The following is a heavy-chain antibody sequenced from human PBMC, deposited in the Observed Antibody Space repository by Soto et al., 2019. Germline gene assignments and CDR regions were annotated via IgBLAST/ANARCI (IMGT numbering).Heavy chain of an antibody. CDR3: EMCNSNDLYYHFES. J-gene: IGHJ4*01. CDR2: INWNSDTA. V-gene: IGHV3-9*01. D-gene: IGHD3-22*01. CDR1: GFNFANYA. Sequence: GGSLRLSCVASGFNFANYAMHWVRQPPGKVLEWVSGINWNSDTAGYADSVKGRFTVSRDNAKGSLLLEMSSLGPEDTAVYFFEMCNSNDLYYHFESWGHGTPVTVSS.